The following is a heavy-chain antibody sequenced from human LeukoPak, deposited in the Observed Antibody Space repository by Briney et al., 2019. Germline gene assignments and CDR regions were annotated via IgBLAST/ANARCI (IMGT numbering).Heavy chain of an antibody. CDR3: ARSGEQKGGYSNYGY. Sequence: ASVKVSCKASGYTFTSYYMHWVRRAPGQGLEWMGIINPSGGSTSYAQKFQGRVTMTRDMSTSTVYMELSSLRSEDTAVYYCARSGEQKGGYSNYGYWGQGTLVTVSS. CDR2: INPSGGST. D-gene: IGHD4-11*01. J-gene: IGHJ4*02. CDR1: GYTFTSYY. V-gene: IGHV1-46*01.